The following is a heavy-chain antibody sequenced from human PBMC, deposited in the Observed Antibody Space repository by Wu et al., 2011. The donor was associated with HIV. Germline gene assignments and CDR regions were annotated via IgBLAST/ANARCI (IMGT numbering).Heavy chain of an antibody. Sequence: QVQLVQSGPEVAKPGSSVRVSCKASGGTFDTFAISWVRQAPGRGLEWMGAIVPVFGSTNYAQNFQGRLTITTEPSASTNYYLELRGLRPEDTAIYYCAREVGRGVNDVSGMDVWGQGTTIT. J-gene: IGHJ6*02. CDR3: AREVGRGVNDVSGMDV. V-gene: IGHV1-69*05. D-gene: IGHD3-16*01. CDR1: GGTFDTFA. CDR2: IVPVFGST.